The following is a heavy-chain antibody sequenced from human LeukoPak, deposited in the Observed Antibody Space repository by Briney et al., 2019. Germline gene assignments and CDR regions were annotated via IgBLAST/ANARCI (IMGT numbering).Heavy chain of an antibody. CDR3: ARAKLPGDYYFDY. J-gene: IGHJ4*02. CDR2: INPNSGGT. D-gene: IGHD1-26*01. CDR1: GYTFTGYY. V-gene: IGHV1-2*02. Sequence: ASVKVPCKASGYTFTGYYMHWVRQAPGQGLEWMGWINPNSGGTNYAQKFQGRVTMTRDTSISTAYMELSRLRSDDTAVYYCARAKLPGDYYFDYWGQGTLVTVSS.